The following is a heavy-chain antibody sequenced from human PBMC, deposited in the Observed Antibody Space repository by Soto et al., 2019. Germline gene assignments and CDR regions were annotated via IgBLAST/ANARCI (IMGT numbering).Heavy chain of an antibody. CDR2: IYYSGST. D-gene: IGHD3-22*01. V-gene: IGHV4-39*07. J-gene: IGHJ4*02. CDR3: ASSNGLLRVHQALFKDY. Sequence: SETLSLTCTVSGGSISSSSYYWGWIRQPPGKGLEWIGSIYYSGSTYYNSSLKSRVTISVDTSKNQFSLKLSSVTAADTAGYYCASSNGLLRVHQALFKDYWGQGTLVTVSS. CDR1: GGSISSSSYY.